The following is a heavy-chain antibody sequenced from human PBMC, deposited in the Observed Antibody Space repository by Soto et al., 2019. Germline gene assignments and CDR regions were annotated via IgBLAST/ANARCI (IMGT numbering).Heavy chain of an antibody. Sequence: ASVKVSCKASGYTFTGYYMHWVRQAPGQGLEWMGWINPNSGGTNYAQKFQGRVTMTRDTSISTAYMELSRLRSDDTAVYYCAREKGLMVYARGYGTDVWGQGTTVTVSS. J-gene: IGHJ6*02. CDR3: AREKGLMVYARGYGTDV. CDR2: INPNSGGT. V-gene: IGHV1-2*02. CDR1: GYTFTGYY. D-gene: IGHD2-8*01.